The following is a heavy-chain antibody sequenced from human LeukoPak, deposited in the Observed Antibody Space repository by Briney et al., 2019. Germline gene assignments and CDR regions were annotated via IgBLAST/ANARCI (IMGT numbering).Heavy chain of an antibody. V-gene: IGHV3-21*01. Sequence: GGSLRLSCAASGFTLSRYSMNWVRQAPGKGLEWVSSISSSSSYIYYADSAKGRFTISRDNAKNSLYLQMSSLRAEDTAVYYCARRAGAYSHPYDYWGQGTLVTVSS. J-gene: IGHJ4*02. CDR2: ISSSSSYI. D-gene: IGHD4/OR15-4a*01. CDR3: ARRAGAYSHPYDY. CDR1: GFTLSRYS.